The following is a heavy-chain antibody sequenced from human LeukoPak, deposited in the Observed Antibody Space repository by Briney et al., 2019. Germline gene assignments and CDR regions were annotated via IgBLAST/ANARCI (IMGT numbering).Heavy chain of an antibody. Sequence: GGSLRLSCAASGFIVSNNYMTWVRQPPGKGLEWVSLIYTGAVTYYADPVRGRFTISRDNSKNLLYLQMNSLRVEDTAVYYCARTLDNGNYYFYMDVCGKGTTVTVSS. J-gene: IGHJ6*03. CDR1: GFIVSNNY. V-gene: IGHV3-53*01. CDR3: ARTLDNGNYYFYMDV. D-gene: IGHD2-2*03. CDR2: IYTGAVT.